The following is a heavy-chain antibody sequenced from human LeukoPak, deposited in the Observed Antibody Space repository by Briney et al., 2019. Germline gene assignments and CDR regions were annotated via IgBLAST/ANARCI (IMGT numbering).Heavy chain of an antibody. Sequence: GGSLRLSCAASRFTFSSYWMHWVRQAPGKGLEWVSANSGSGGSTYYADSVKGRFTISRDDSKNTLYLQMNSLRAEDTAVYYCAKDLSVVVPAAMGAFDFWGQGTMVTVSS. J-gene: IGHJ3*01. CDR2: NSGSGGST. D-gene: IGHD2-2*01. CDR1: RFTFSSYW. CDR3: AKDLSVVVPAAMGAFDF. V-gene: IGHV3-23*01.